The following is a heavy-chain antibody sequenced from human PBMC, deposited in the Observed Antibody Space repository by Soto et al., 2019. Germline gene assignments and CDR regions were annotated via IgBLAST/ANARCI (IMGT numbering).Heavy chain of an antibody. CDR3: ARGSQLELRFYYYYGMDV. V-gene: IGHV4-4*02. J-gene: IGHJ6*02. CDR2: IYHSGST. Sequence: PSETLSLTCAVSGGSISSSNWWSWVRQPPGKGLEWIGEIYHSGSTNYNPSLKSRVTISVDKSKNQFSLKLSSVTAADTAVYYCARGSQLELRFYYYYGMDVWGQGTTVTVSS. D-gene: IGHD1-7*01. CDR1: GGSISSSNW.